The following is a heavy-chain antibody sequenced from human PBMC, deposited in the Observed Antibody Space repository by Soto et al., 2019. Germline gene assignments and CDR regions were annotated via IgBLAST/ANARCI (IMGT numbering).Heavy chain of an antibody. CDR2: IIGSGTTT. D-gene: IGHD2-2*01. CDR1: GFTFSSYA. J-gene: IGHJ4*02. Sequence: EVQVLESGGGLVQPGGSLRLSCAASGFTFSSYAMTWVRQAPGMGLEWVSGIIGSGTTTYYADSVRGRFTISRDNSKNTRFLQMDSLRAEDTAVYYCGKGKGLTVSSTNSWGQGTLVTVSS. V-gene: IGHV3-23*01. CDR3: GKGKGLTVSSTNS.